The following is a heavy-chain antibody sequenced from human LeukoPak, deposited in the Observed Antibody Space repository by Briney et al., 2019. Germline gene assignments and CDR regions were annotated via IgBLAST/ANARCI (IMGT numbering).Heavy chain of an antibody. CDR3: TKTAPAAIYWFDP. D-gene: IGHD2-2*02. CDR1: GFTFSSYA. CDR2: ISGSGGST. J-gene: IGHJ5*02. V-gene: IGHV3-23*01. Sequence: GGSLRLSCAASGFTFSSYAMTWVRQAPEKGLEGVSAISGSGGSTYYADSVQGRFTISRDNSKNTLYLQMNSLRAEDTAVYYCTKTAPAAIYWFDPWGQGTLVTVSS.